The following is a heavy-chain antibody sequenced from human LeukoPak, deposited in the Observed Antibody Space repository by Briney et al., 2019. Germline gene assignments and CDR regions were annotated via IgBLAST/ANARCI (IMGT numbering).Heavy chain of an antibody. J-gene: IGHJ5*02. CDR2: IYHSGST. Sequence: SETLSLTCAVYGGSFSSYYWSWIRQPPGKGLEWIGYIYHSGSTYYNPSLKSQVTISVDRSKNQFSLKLSSVTAADTAVYYCARSSGYVWFDPWGQGTLVTVSS. D-gene: IGHD5-12*01. CDR1: GGSFSSYY. V-gene: IGHV4-30-2*01. CDR3: ARSSGYVWFDP.